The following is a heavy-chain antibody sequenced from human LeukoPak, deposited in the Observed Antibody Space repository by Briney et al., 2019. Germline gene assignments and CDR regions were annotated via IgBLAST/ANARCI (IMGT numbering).Heavy chain of an antibody. Sequence: AGESLKISCKASGYSFTDYWIGWVRQMPGKGLEWMGIIYPGNSDTGYSPSFQGQVTISVDKSITTAYLQWSSLKASDTAMYYCASPQAAYCGGGCYSPWGQGTKVTVSS. CDR1: GYSFTDYW. CDR3: ASPQAAYCGGGCYSP. V-gene: IGHV5-51*01. CDR2: IYPGNSDT. D-gene: IGHD2-21*02. J-gene: IGHJ3*01.